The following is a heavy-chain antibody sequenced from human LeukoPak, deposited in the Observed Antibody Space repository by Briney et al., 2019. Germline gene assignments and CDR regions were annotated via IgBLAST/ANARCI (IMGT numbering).Heavy chain of an antibody. D-gene: IGHD1-26*01. V-gene: IGHV4-30-4*07. CDR1: GDSTSSDGHS. CDR2: IYHSGAA. Sequence: SETLSLTSGVSGDSTSSDGHSWSWIRQPPGKGLEWVGYIYHSGAAYHNPSLKSRLALSVDTSNTQFSLRLRSVTAAGTAVYYCVRGVGGEYFYFDRWGQGALVTVSS. CDR3: VRGVGGEYFYFDR. J-gene: IGHJ4*02.